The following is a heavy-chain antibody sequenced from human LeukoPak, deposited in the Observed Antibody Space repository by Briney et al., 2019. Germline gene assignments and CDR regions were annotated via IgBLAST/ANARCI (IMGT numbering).Heavy chain of an antibody. CDR1: GYTFTDYY. CDR3: ARGGLWFGELLFGG. Sequence: ASVKVSCKASGYTFTDYYIHWVRQAPGQGLEWIGCINPYSGDTSYAQKFQGRVAMTRDTSTSTAYMELSRLRSDDTAVYFCARGGLWFGELLFGGWGQGTLVTVSS. D-gene: IGHD3-10*01. J-gene: IGHJ4*02. CDR2: INPYSGDT. V-gene: IGHV1-2*02.